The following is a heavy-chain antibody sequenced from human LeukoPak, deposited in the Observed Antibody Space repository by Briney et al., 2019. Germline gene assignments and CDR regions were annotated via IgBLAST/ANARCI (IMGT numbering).Heavy chain of an antibody. Sequence: GASVKVSCKASGYTFTSYYMHWVRQAPGQGLEWMGIINPSGGSTSYAQKFQGRVAMTRDTSISTAYMELSSLRSEDTAVYYCARAIRSLDAFDIWGQGTMVTVSS. CDR1: GYTFTSYY. V-gene: IGHV1-46*01. CDR2: INPSGGST. CDR3: ARAIRSLDAFDI. J-gene: IGHJ3*02. D-gene: IGHD3-16*01.